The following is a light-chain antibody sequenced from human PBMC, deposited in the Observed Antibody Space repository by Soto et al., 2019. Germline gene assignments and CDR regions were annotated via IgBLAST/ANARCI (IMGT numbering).Light chain of an antibody. CDR1: QSLSTN. V-gene: IGKV3-15*01. Sequence: IVMTQSPATLSVSPGERATLSCRASQSLSTNLAWYQQKPGQAPRLLIYGASTRATGIPARFSGSGSGTAFTLTISSLQSEDFAVYFCQQYDDWPLTFGGGTKVDIK. CDR2: GAS. J-gene: IGKJ4*01. CDR3: QQYDDWPLT.